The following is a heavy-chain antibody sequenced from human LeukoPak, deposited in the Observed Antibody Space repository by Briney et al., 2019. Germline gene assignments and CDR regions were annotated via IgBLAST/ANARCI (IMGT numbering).Heavy chain of an antibody. CDR2: ISSSGSTI. Sequence: GGSLRLSCAASGFTFSDYYMSWIRQAPGKGLEWVSYISSSGSTIYYADSVKGRFTTSRDNAKNSLYLQMNSLRAEDTAVYYCARVLKPSSSWYNYYYGMDVWGQGTTVTVSS. D-gene: IGHD6-13*01. CDR3: ARVLKPSSSWYNYYYGMDV. J-gene: IGHJ6*02. CDR1: GFTFSDYY. V-gene: IGHV3-11*01.